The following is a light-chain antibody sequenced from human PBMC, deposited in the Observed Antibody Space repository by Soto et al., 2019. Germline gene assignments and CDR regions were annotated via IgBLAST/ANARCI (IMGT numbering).Light chain of an antibody. CDR3: SSYTGSSTHVV. CDR1: SSDVGGYNY. CDR2: DVS. Sequence: QSALTQPASVSGSPGQSITISCTGTSSDVGGYNYVSWYQQHPGKAPKLMIYDVSNRPSGVSNRFSGSKSGNTASLTISGLQAEDEADYYCSSYTGSSTHVVFGGWTKLTVL. J-gene: IGLJ2*01. V-gene: IGLV2-14*01.